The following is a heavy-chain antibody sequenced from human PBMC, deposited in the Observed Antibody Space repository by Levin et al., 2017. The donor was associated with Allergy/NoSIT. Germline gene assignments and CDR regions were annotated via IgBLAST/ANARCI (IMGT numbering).Heavy chain of an antibody. CDR1: GGSVSSGTYY. CDR2: INYRGVT. V-gene: IGHV4-61*01. Sequence: SETLSLTCSVSGGSVSSGTYYWSWIRRPPGKGLEWIGYINYRGVTKYNPSLKSRVTISVDTSKNEFSLKVTSVTAADTAVYYCAGNRIIVCGRNDYDYGMDVWGQGTTVTVSS. D-gene: IGHD5/OR15-5a*01. CDR3: AGNRIIVCGRNDYDYGMDV. J-gene: IGHJ6*02.